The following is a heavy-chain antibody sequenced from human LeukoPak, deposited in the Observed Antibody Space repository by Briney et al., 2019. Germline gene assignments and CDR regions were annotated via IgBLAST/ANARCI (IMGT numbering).Heavy chain of an antibody. CDR3: AKAWGRWLLDY. V-gene: IGHV3-7*01. CDR2: VDQDGSEK. J-gene: IGHJ4*02. D-gene: IGHD5-24*01. Sequence: PGGSLRLSCAASGFIFNSYWMNWLRQAPGKGLEWVANVDQDGSEKYYVGSVKGRFTISRDNAKNSLYLQMNSLRVEDTAVYYCAKAWGRWLLDYWGQGTLVTVSS. CDR1: GFIFNSYW.